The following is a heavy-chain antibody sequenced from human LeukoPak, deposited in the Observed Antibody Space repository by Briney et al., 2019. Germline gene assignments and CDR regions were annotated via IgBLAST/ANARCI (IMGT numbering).Heavy chain of an antibody. CDR2: SSSSSRTI. CDR3: ARGEAAAIFDY. Sequence: GGSLRLSCAASGFTFSSYSMNWVRQAPGKGLEWVSCSSSSSRTIQYADSVKGRFTISRDNAKKSLYLQMNSLRAEDTAVYYCARGEAAAIFDYWGQGTLVTVSS. D-gene: IGHD2-2*01. V-gene: IGHV3-48*04. J-gene: IGHJ4*02. CDR1: GFTFSSYS.